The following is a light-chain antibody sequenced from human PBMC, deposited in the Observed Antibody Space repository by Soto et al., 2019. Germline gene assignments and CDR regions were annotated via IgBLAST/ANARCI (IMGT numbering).Light chain of an antibody. CDR1: QSVSSNY. CDR3: QQYASSAIA. V-gene: IGKV3-20*01. Sequence: EVVLTQSTATLSLSPGSRASLSCTASQSVSSNYLAWYQQKSGQAPRLLIYGASRRATGFPVRFSGSGSGTDFTLTISKLEPEDFAVYYCQQYASSAIAFGQGTRLEIK. J-gene: IGKJ5*01. CDR2: GAS.